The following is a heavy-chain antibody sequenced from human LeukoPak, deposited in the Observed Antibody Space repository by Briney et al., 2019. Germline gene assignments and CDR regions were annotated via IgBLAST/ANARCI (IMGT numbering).Heavy chain of an antibody. D-gene: IGHD3-22*01. CDR2: INPNSGGT. Sequence: ASVKVSCKASGYTFTGYYMHWVRQAPGQGLEWMGWINPNSGGTNYAQKFQGRVTMTRDTSISTACMELSRLRSDDTAVYYCARGYYDSSGYENNWGQGTLVTVSS. J-gene: IGHJ4*02. CDR3: ARGYYDSSGYENN. CDR1: GYTFTGYY. V-gene: IGHV1-2*02.